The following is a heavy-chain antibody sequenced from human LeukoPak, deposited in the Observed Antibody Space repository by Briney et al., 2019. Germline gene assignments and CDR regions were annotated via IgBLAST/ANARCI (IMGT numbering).Heavy chain of an antibody. Sequence: SVKVSCKASGGTFSSYAISWVRQAPGQGLEWMGGIIPIFGTANYAQKFQGRVTITADKSTSTAYMELSSLRSEDTAVYYCAREGYYDILTGYPYYGMDVWGKGTTVTVSS. V-gene: IGHV1-69*06. CDR2: IIPIFGTA. CDR3: AREGYYDILTGYPYYGMDV. D-gene: IGHD3-9*01. J-gene: IGHJ6*04. CDR1: GGTFSSYA.